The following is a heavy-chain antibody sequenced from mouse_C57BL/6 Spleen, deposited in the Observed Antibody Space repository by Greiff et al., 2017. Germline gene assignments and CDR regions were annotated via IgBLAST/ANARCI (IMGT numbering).Heavy chain of an antibody. Sequence: QVQLKESGAELVRPGASVKLSCKASGYTFTDYYINWVKQRPGQGLEWIARIYPGSGNTYYNEKFKGKATLPAEKSSSTAYMQLSSLTSEDSAVYFCARTYYYGSSDYFDYWGQGTTLTVSS. CDR2: IYPGSGNT. CDR3: ARTYYYGSSDYFDY. CDR1: GYTFTDYY. D-gene: IGHD1-1*01. J-gene: IGHJ2*01. V-gene: IGHV1-76*01.